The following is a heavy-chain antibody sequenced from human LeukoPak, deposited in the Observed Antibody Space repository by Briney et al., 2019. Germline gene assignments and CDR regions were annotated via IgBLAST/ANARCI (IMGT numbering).Heavy chain of an antibody. Sequence: GGSLRLSCAASGFTFSSYAMSWVRQVPGKGLEWVSSISGSGVNPSYADSVKGRFTISRDNSNNTLYLQMNSLRAEDTAVYYCAKDNSFFDYWGQGTLVTVSS. D-gene: IGHD4-23*01. J-gene: IGHJ4*02. CDR1: GFTFSSYA. CDR3: AKDNSFFDY. V-gene: IGHV3-23*01. CDR2: ISGSGVNP.